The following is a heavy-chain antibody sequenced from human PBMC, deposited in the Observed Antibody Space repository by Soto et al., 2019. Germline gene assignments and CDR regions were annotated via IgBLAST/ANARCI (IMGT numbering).Heavy chain of an antibody. D-gene: IGHD2-8*01. CDR3: ANGGQGGYDIGP. V-gene: IGHV3-23*01. Sequence: GGSLRLSCAASGFTFSSYAMSWVRQAPGKGLEWVSAISGSGGSTYYADSVKGRFTISRDNSKNTLYLQMNSLRAEDTAVYYCANGGQGGYDIGPWGQGPTVTVSS. CDR2: ISGSGGST. J-gene: IGHJ6*02. CDR1: GFTFSSYA.